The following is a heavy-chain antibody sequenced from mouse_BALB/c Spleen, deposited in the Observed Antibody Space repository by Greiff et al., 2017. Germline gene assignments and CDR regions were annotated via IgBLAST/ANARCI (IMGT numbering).Heavy chain of an antibody. CDR2: INPSNGGT. Sequence: QVQLQQPGAELVKPGASVKLSCKASGYTFTSYYMYWVKQRPGQGLEWIGGINPSNGGTNFNEKFKSKATLTVDKSSSTAYMQLSSLTSEDSAVYYCTRVPLITTVVASPFAYWGQGTLVTVSA. D-gene: IGHD1-1*01. CDR1: GYTFTSYY. J-gene: IGHJ3*01. V-gene: IGHV1S81*02. CDR3: TRVPLITTVVASPFAY.